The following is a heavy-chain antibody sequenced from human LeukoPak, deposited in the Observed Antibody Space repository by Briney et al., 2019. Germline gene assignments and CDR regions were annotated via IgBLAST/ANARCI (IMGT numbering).Heavy chain of an antibody. CDR1: GFTFSSYA. D-gene: IGHD3-22*01. CDR2: ISGSGGST. Sequence: GGSLRLSCAASGFTFSSYAMSWVRQAPGKGLEWVSAISGSGGSTYYADSVKGRFTISRDNSKNTLYLQMNSLRAEDTAVYYCAKDFEGIVVVILYSFDYWGQGTLVTVSS. CDR3: AKDFEGIVVVILYSFDY. J-gene: IGHJ4*02. V-gene: IGHV3-23*01.